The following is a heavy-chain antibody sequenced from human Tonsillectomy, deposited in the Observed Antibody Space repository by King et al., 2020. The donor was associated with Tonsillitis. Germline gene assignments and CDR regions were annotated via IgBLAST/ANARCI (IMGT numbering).Heavy chain of an antibody. J-gene: IGHJ4*02. V-gene: IGHV1-18*04. CDR2: ISAFNGNT. CDR3: ARDDHPYDILTWDY. CDR1: GYTFSSYG. Sequence: QLVQSGAEVKKPGASVKVSCKASGYTFSSYGISWVRQAPGQGLEWMGWISAFNGNTNYAQKLQGRVTMTTDTSTSTAYMELRSLRSDDTAVYYCARDDHPYDILTWDYWGQGTLVTVSS. D-gene: IGHD3-9*01.